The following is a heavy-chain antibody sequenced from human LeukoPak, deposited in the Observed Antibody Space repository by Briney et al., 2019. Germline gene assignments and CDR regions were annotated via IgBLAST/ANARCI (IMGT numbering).Heavy chain of an antibody. V-gene: IGHV1-2*02. J-gene: IGHJ6*02. Sequence: ASVKVSCKASGYTFTGYYMHWVRQAPGQGLEWMGWNKPNSGGTNYAQKFQGRVTMTRDTSISTAYMELSRLRSDDTAVYYCARVGTIEMATIRGYYYYYGMDVWGQGTTVTVSS. CDR3: ARVGTIEMATIRGYYYYYGMDV. CDR2: NKPNSGGT. D-gene: IGHD5-12*01. CDR1: GYTFTGYY.